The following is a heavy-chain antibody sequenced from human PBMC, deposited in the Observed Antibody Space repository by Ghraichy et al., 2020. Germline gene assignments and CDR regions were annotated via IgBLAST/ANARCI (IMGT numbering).Heavy chain of an antibody. J-gene: IGHJ4*02. CDR1: GGSISTNNYY. D-gene: IGHD6-13*01. CDR2: INHSGST. Sequence: SETLSLTCTVSGGSISTNNYYWSWIRQPPGRGLEWIGSINHSGSTYYNPSLKSRVTISVDTSKNQFSLRLSSVTAVDTAVYYCTRELRSSPDYWGQGTLVTVS. CDR3: TRELRSSPDY. V-gene: IGHV4-39*02.